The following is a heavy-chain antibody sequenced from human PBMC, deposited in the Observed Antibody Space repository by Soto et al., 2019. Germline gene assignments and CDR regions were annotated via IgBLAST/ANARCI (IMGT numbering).Heavy chain of an antibody. J-gene: IGHJ4*02. D-gene: IGHD3-16*02. Sequence: SVKVSCKASGGTFSSYTISWVRQAPGQGLEWMGRIIPILGIANYAQKFQGRVTITADKSTSTAYMELSSLRSEDTAVYYCASSYKSGTMITFGGVIVISGSGFDYWGQGTLVTVSS. CDR3: ASSYKSGTMITFGGVIVISGSGFDY. CDR1: GGTFSSYT. V-gene: IGHV1-69*02. CDR2: IIPILGIA.